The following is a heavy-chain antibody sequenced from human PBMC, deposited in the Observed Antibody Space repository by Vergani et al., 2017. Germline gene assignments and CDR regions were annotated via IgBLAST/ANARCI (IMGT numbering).Heavy chain of an antibody. Sequence: QVQLQQWGAGLLKPSETLSLTCAVYGGSFSGYYWSWIRQPPGKGLEWIGEINHSGSTNYNPSLKSRVTISLDTSKNQFSLKLSSVTAADTAVYYCARVQGPSIFGVVIRRYNWFDPWGQGTLVTVSS. D-gene: IGHD3-3*01. CDR1: GGSFSGYY. CDR3: ARVQGPSIFGVVIRRYNWFDP. CDR2: INHSGST. V-gene: IGHV4-34*01. J-gene: IGHJ5*02.